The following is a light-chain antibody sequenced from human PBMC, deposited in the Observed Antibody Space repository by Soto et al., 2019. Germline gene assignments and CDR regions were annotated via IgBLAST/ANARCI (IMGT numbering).Light chain of an antibody. CDR1: SSDVGGYNY. Sequence: QSALTQPPSASGSPGQSVTISCTGTSSDVGGYNYVCWYKQHPGKAPQLMIYEVTNRPSGVSDRFSGSKSGNTASLTISGLQAEDEADYYCSSYTSSSTLYVFGTGTKVTVL. J-gene: IGLJ1*01. CDR3: SSYTSSSTLYV. CDR2: EVT. V-gene: IGLV2-14*01.